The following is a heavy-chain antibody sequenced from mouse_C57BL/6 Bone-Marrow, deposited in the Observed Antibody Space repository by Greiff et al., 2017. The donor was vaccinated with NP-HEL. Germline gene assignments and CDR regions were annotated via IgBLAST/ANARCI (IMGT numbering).Heavy chain of an antibody. CDR3: AKAPDYYGSSYDY. CDR1: GYAFSSSW. D-gene: IGHD1-1*01. Sequence: QVQLQQSGPELVKPGASVKISCKASGYAFSSSWMNWVKQRPGKGLEWIGRIYPGDGDTNYNGKFKGKATLTADKSTSTAYMQRSSLTSEDSAVYFCAKAPDYYGSSYDYWGQGTTLTVSS. V-gene: IGHV1-82*01. CDR2: IYPGDGDT. J-gene: IGHJ2*01.